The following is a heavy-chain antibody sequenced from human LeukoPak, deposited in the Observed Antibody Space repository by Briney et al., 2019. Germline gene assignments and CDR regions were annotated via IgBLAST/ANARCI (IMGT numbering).Heavy chain of an antibody. CDR1: GASISSSNW. CDR3: AKSGLLWFGRDWFDP. CDR2: IYHSGTT. V-gene: IGHV4-4*02. D-gene: IGHD3-10*01. Sequence: SGTLSLTCAVSGASISSSNWWSWVRQPPGKGLQWIGEIYHSGTTNYNPSLKSRVTISVDTSKNQFSLKLSSVTAADTAVYYCAKSGLLWFGRDWFDPWGQGTLVTVSS. J-gene: IGHJ5*02.